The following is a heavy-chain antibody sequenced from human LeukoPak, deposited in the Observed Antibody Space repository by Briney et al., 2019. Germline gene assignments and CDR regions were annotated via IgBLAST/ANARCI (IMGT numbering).Heavy chain of an antibody. Sequence: ASVKVSCKASGYTFTSYGISWVRQAPGQGLEWMGWISPYTGNTNYAQKFQGRVTLTRDTSLSTAYMELSNLRSDDTAVYYCARDEVVAAPNYFGMVVWGQGTTVSVSS. V-gene: IGHV1-18*01. J-gene: IGHJ6*02. CDR1: GYTFTSYG. CDR3: ARDEVVAAPNYFGMVV. CDR2: ISPYTGNT. D-gene: IGHD2-15*01.